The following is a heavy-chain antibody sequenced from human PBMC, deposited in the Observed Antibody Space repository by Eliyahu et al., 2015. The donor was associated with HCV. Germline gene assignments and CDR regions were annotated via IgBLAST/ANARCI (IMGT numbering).Heavy chain of an antibody. CDR2: ISGSGGST. CDR1: GFXFXSHA. Sequence: EVQLLESGGGLVQPGGSLRLSCAASGFXFXSHAMNWVRQAPGTGLEWVSAISGSGGSTYYTDSVKGRFTISRDNSKNTLYLQMNSLRVEDTAVYTCAKVDQPGYCSSSSCPPFDYWGQGTLVTVSS. D-gene: IGHD2-2*01. V-gene: IGHV3-23*01. J-gene: IGHJ4*02. CDR3: AKVDQPGYCSSSSCPPFDY.